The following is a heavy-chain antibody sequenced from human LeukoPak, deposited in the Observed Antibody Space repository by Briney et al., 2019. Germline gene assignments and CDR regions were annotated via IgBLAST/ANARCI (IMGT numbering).Heavy chain of an antibody. D-gene: IGHD3-22*01. Sequence: GGSLRLSCAASGFTFSRYSMNWVRQAPGKGLEWVSSISSGSSYMYYADSVKGRFTISRDNAKNSLYLQMNSLRAKDTAVYYCARDIRPYDSRSNDAFDIWGQGTMVTVSS. CDR3: ARDIRPYDSRSNDAFDI. J-gene: IGHJ3*02. CDR1: GFTFSRYS. CDR2: ISSGSSYM. V-gene: IGHV3-21*01.